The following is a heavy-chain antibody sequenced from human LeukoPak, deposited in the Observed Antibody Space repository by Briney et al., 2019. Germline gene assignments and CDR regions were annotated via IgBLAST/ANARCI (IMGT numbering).Heavy chain of an antibody. Sequence: GGSLRLSCAASGFTFSSYGMHWVRQAPGKGLEWVSVIYSGGSTYYADSVKGRFTISRDNSKNTLYLQMNSLRAEDTAVYYCATRYCSSTSCYPPQHWGQGTLVTVSS. CDR1: GFTFSSYG. D-gene: IGHD2-2*01. V-gene: IGHV3-53*01. CDR3: ATRYCSSTSCYPPQH. J-gene: IGHJ1*01. CDR2: IYSGGST.